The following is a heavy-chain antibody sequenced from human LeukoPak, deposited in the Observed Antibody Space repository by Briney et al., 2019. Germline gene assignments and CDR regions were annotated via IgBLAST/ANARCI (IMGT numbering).Heavy chain of an antibody. J-gene: IGHJ4*02. D-gene: IGHD2-21*02. CDR3: TREAVTANGYFDY. CDR2: IKSKTDGGTT. CDR1: GFAFSNAW. Sequence: GGSLRLSCAASGFAFSNAWMSWVRQAPGKGLEWVGRIKSKTDGGTTDYAAPVKGRFTISGDDSKNTLYLQMNSLKTEDTAVYYCTREAVTANGYFDYWGQGTLVTVSS. V-gene: IGHV3-15*01.